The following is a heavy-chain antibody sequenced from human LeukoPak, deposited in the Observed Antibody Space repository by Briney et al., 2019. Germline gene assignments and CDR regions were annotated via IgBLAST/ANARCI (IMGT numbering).Heavy chain of an antibody. CDR2: IYYSGST. J-gene: IGHJ4*02. D-gene: IGHD4-17*01. Sequence: SQTLSLTCTVSGGSISSGGYYWSWIRQHPGKGLEWIGYIYYSGSTYYNPSLKSRVTITVDTSKNQFSLKLSSVTAADTAVYYCARFYGDFFYFDYWGQGTLVTVSS. CDR3: ARFYGDFFYFDY. V-gene: IGHV4-31*03. CDR1: GGSISSGGYY.